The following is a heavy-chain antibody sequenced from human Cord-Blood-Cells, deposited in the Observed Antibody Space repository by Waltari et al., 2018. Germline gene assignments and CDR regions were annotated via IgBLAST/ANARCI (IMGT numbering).Heavy chain of an antibody. CDR1: GGSISSSSYY. J-gene: IGHJ4*02. D-gene: IGHD6-6*01. CDR3: AGSSSLCVDY. Sequence: QLQLQESGPGLVKPSETLSLTGTVSGGSISSSSYYWGWLRRPPGKGLGWSGSIYYSGGTDAHQSLKSRVSISVDTSKSQCSLKLGSVTAADTAVYYCAGSSSLCVDYWGQGTLVTVSA. CDR2: IYYSGGT. V-gene: IGHV4-39*01.